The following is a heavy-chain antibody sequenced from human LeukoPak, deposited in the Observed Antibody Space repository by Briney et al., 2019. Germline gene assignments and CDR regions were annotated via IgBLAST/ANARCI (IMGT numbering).Heavy chain of an antibody. CDR2: IDGNGHST. J-gene: IGHJ3*01. D-gene: IGHD3-22*01. Sequence: GGSLRLSCAASGFTFSSYSMNWVRQAPGKGLEWVSSIDGNGHSTYYADSVKGRFTISRDNSKSTLFLQMNSLRPEDTAIYYCAKVEYYYDNGGYYLDAFDVWGQGTRVTVSS. CDR3: AKVEYYYDNGGYYLDAFDV. V-gene: IGHV3-23*01. CDR1: GFTFSSYS.